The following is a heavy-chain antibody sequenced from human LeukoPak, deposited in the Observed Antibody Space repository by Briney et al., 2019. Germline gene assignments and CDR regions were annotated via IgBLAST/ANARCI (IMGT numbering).Heavy chain of an antibody. CDR3: QPDPQVGVAVDY. J-gene: IGHJ4*02. D-gene: IGHD6-19*01. CDR1: GLTFSSYW. CDR2: INHNGNVN. Sequence: GGSLRLSCAASGLTFSSYWMNWARQAPGKGLEWVASINHNGNVNYYVDSVKGRFTISRDNAKNSLYLQMNSLRAEDTAVYYCQPDPQVGVAVDYWGQGTLVTVSS. V-gene: IGHV3-7*03.